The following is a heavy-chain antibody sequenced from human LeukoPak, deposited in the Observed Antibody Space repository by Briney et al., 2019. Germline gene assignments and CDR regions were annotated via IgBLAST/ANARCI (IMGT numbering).Heavy chain of an antibody. J-gene: IGHJ4*02. V-gene: IGHV3-33*01. CDR2: IWNDGTHH. CDR1: GFTFSPYG. CDR3: ARDPDPYAESFFDL. D-gene: IGHD4-17*01. Sequence: PGGSLRLSCVASGFTFSPYGMHWARQAPGKGLEWVAAIWNDGTHHYYADSVKGRFTISRDNFKSTLYLDMDSLSAEDAAFYFCARDPDPYAESFFDLWGQGTLVTVSS.